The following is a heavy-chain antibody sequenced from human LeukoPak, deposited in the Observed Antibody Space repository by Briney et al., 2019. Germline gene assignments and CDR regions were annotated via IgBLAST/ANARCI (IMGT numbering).Heavy chain of an antibody. CDR1: GGSISSSSYY. D-gene: IGHD4-23*01. CDR3: ARSMTTVVTYGY. CDR2: IYYSGST. V-gene: IGHV4-39*07. Sequence: PSETLSLTCTVSGGSISSSSYYWGWIRQPPGKGLEWIGSIYYSGSTYYNPSLKSRVTISVDTSKNQFSLKLSSVTAADTAVYYCARSMTTVVTYGYWGQGALVTVSS. J-gene: IGHJ4*02.